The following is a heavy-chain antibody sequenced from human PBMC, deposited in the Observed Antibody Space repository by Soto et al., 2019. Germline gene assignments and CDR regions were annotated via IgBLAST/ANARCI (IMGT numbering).Heavy chain of an antibody. CDR1: GFTFSSYA. J-gene: IGHJ6*02. Sequence: GGSLRLSCAASGFTFSSYAMSWVRQAPGKGLEWVSAISGSGGSTYYADSVKGRFTISRDNSKNTLYLQMNSLRAEDTAVYYCAKDEPSLGLYSGYDFPHYYGMDVWGQGTTVTVSS. D-gene: IGHD5-12*01. CDR2: ISGSGGST. V-gene: IGHV3-23*01. CDR3: AKDEPSLGLYSGYDFPHYYGMDV.